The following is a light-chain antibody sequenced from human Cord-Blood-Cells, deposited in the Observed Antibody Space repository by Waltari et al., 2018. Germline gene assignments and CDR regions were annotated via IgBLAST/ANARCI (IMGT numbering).Light chain of an antibody. V-gene: IGLV3-1*01. CDR2: QDS. J-gene: IGLJ2*01. Sequence: SCELTQPPSVSVSPGQTASITCSGHKLGDKYACWYQQKPGQSPVLVIYQDSKRPSGIPERFSGSNSGNTATLTISGTQAMDEADYYCQAWDSSTAVFGGGTKLTVL. CDR1: KLGDKY. CDR3: QAWDSSTAV.